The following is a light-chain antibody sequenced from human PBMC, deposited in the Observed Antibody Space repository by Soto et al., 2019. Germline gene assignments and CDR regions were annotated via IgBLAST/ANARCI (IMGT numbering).Light chain of an antibody. V-gene: IGKV3-15*01. CDR2: DAS. Sequence: VLTQSPGTLSVSPGERVTLSRRASQSVSNNLAWYQQKPGQGPRLLIFDASGRATGIPDRFSGSGSGTEFTLTISSLQSEDVAVYYCQQCGILPWPFGQGTNVDI. CDR3: QQCGILPWP. CDR1: QSVSNN. J-gene: IGKJ1*01.